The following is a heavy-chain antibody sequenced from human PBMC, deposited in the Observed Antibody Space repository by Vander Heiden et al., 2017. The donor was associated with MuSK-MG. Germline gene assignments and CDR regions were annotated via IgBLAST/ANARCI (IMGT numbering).Heavy chain of an antibody. D-gene: IGHD5-12*01. Sequence: PGKGPEWLANIEPGGGRQWYVDAVKGRCTFSRDNGKKSMYWQMNSLRAEDTGLEDCERDAGNGYNYRSPVDDWGKGTMVTVSS. V-gene: IGHV3-7*01. J-gene: IGHJ4*02. CDR2: IEPGGGRQ. CDR3: ERDAGNGYNYRSPVDD.